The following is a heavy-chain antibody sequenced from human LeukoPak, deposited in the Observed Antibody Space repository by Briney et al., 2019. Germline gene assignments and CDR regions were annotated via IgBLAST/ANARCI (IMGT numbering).Heavy chain of an antibody. V-gene: IGHV3-33*01. D-gene: IGHD3-10*01. J-gene: IGHJ4*02. CDR2: MWYDGSNE. CDR1: GFGFSSYG. Sequence: GGSLRLSCAASGFGFSSYGMHWVRQAPGKGLEWVAVMWYDGSNEYYAESVKGRFTISRDNSKNTLYLQMNSLRAEDTAVYYCARGRLSMVRAPFDYWGQGTLVTVSS. CDR3: ARGRLSMVRAPFDY.